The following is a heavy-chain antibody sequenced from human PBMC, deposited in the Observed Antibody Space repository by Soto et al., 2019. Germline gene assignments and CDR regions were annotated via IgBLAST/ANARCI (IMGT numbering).Heavy chain of an antibody. V-gene: IGHV4-59*12. Sequence: SETLSLTCTVSGASLTSYYWTWIRQPPGKGLEWIGYIYYSGSTNYNPSLESRISISVDTAKNQFSLNLSPVTAADTAIYYCARGHPHSTGWALWRQGIPVTVSS. CDR3: ARGHPHSTGWAL. CDR1: GASLTSYY. CDR2: IYYSGST. D-gene: IGHD6-19*01. J-gene: IGHJ4*02.